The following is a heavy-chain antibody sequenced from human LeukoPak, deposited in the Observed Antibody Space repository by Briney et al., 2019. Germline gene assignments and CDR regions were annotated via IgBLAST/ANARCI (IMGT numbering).Heavy chain of an antibody. D-gene: IGHD3-3*01. J-gene: IGHJ5*02. CDR1: GGSISITSYY. V-gene: IGHV4-39*07. CDR2: MYSSGST. Sequence: SETLSLTCTVSGGSISITSYYWGWIRQPPGKRLEWIGSMYSSGSTYYNPSLKSRVTISVDTSKNQFSLKLSSVTAADTAVYYCARVVYYDFWSGKNWFDPWGQGTLVTVSS. CDR3: ARVVYYDFWSGKNWFDP.